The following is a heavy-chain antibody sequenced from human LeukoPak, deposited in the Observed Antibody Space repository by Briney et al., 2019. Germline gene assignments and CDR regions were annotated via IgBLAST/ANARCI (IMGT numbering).Heavy chain of an antibody. CDR3: ARIVTTGSYFDY. CDR1: GGSVSSGSYY. CDR2: IYYIGST. D-gene: IGHD4-17*01. J-gene: IGHJ4*02. V-gene: IGHV4-61*01. Sequence: SETLSLTCTVSGGSVSSGSYYWSWIRQPPGKGLEWIAYIYYIGSTNSNPSLKSRVTISVDTSKNQFSLKLSSATAADTAVYYCARIVTTGSYFDYWGQGTLVTVSS.